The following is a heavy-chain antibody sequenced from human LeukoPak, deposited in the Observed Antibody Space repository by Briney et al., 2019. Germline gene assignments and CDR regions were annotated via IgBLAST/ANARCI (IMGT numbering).Heavy chain of an antibody. CDR2: IRTDTGDT. D-gene: IGHD2-15*01. CDR1: GYTFTKNA. CDR3: GRGGSSGVDY. Sequence: GASVKVSCKTSGYTFTKNALHWVRQAPGQSLEWMGWIRTDTGDTEYSQNFQGRVTLTRDTSATTVYVELKSLRSEDTAVYYCGRGGSSGVDYWGQGTLVTVSS. J-gene: IGHJ4*02. V-gene: IGHV1-3*04.